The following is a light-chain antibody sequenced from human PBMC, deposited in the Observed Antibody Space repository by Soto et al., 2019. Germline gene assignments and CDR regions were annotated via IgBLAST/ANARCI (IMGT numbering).Light chain of an antibody. J-gene: IGKJ5*01. Sequence: IVFTQSPGPLSLSPGERATLSCRASQSVDSTYLTWYQQKPGQAPRLLLYGASGRATGIPDRFSGSGSGTDFTLTIRSLEPADFALYWCQQYNTCPITFGPGTRLEIK. CDR3: QQYNTCPIT. CDR1: QSVDSTY. CDR2: GAS. V-gene: IGKV3-20*01.